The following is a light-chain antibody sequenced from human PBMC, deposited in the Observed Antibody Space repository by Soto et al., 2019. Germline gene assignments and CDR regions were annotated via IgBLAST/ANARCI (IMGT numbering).Light chain of an antibody. CDR2: AAF. J-gene: IGKJ4*01. V-gene: IGKV1-39*01. Sequence: DIQMTQSPSSLSASVGDGVTITCRASQSISSYLNWYQQRPGKAPKLLIYAAFSLQSGVPSRFSGSGSGTDFTLTITRLQPEDVATYYCQQSYSTLLTFGGGPKVEIK. CDR3: QQSYSTLLT. CDR1: QSISSY.